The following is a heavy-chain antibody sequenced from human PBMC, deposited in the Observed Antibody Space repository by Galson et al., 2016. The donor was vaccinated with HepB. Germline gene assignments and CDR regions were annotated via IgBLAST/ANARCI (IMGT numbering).Heavy chain of an antibody. J-gene: IGHJ4*02. V-gene: IGHV2-5*02. CDR2: IYGDDDK. Sequence: PALVKPTQTLTLTCNFSGFSLTSGVVGVGWLRRPPGKALEWLALIYGDDDKTFSPSLRSRVTITKDTSRNQVVLRLTNVDPLDTATYFCAHRQRGTTFDYWGQGILVAVSS. CDR3: AHRQRGTTFDY. CDR1: GFSLTSGVVG. D-gene: IGHD1-14*01.